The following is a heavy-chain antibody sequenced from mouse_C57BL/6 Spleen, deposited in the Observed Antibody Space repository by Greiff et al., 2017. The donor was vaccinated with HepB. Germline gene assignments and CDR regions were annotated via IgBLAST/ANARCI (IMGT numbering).Heavy chain of an antibody. D-gene: IGHD2-2*01. V-gene: IGHV1-54*01. J-gene: IGHJ2*01. Sequence: VQLQQSGAELVRPGTSVKVSCKASGYAFTNYLIEWVKQRPGQGLEWIGVINPGSGGTNYNEKFKGKATLTADKSSSTAYLQLSSLTSEDSAVYFCARGGLNYFDYWGQGTTLTVSS. CDR3: ARGGLNYFDY. CDR1: GYAFTNYL. CDR2: INPGSGGT.